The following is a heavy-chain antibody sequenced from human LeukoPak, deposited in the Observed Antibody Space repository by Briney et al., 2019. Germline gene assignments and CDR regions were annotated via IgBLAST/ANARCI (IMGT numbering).Heavy chain of an antibody. V-gene: IGHV4-59*01. D-gene: IGHD6-25*01. CDR3: ARGIGSGDFYFDY. J-gene: IGHJ4*02. Sequence: PSETLSLTCAVYGGSFSGYYWSWIRQPPGKGLEWIGYIYYSGSTNYNPSLKSRVTISVDTSKNQFSLKLSSVTAADTAVYYCARGIGSGDFYFDYWGQGTLVTVSS. CDR2: IYYSGST. CDR1: GGSFSGYY.